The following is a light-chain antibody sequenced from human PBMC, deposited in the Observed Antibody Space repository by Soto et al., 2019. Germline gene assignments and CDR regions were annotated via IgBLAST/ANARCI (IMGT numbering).Light chain of an antibody. J-gene: IGLJ2*01. CDR2: DVS. Sequence: QSALTQPASVSGSPGQSITISCTGSSGDIGDYKYVSWYKQHPGKAPKLMIYDVSNRPSGVSNRFSASESGSTASLTISGLQAEDEADYYCSSYTSTNFVIFGGGTKLTVL. CDR1: SGDIGDYKY. CDR3: SSYTSTNFVI. V-gene: IGLV2-14*01.